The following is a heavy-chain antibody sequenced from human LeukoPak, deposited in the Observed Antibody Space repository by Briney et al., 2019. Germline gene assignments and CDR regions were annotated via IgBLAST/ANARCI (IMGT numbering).Heavy chain of an antibody. D-gene: IGHD6-13*01. Sequence: GGSLGLSCAASGFTFSSYSMNWVRQAPGKGLEWVSSISSSSSYISYADSVTGRFTISRDNAKNSLYLQMNSLRAEDTAVYYCARPTYSSSWQIDYWGQGTLLTVTS. CDR2: ISSSSSYI. J-gene: IGHJ4*02. V-gene: IGHV3-21*01. CDR3: ARPTYSSSWQIDY. CDR1: GFTFSSYS.